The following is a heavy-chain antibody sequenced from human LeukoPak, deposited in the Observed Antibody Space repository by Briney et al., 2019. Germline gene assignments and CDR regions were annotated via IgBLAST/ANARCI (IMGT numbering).Heavy chain of an antibody. CDR1: GYSISSGYY. CDR2: IYHSGST. D-gene: IGHD6-13*01. Sequence: SETLSLTCAVSGYSISSGYYWGWIRQPPGKGLEWIGSIYHSGSTYYNPSLKSRVTISVDTSKNQFSLKLSSVTAADTAVYYCARDVAGFDYWGQGTLVTVSS. J-gene: IGHJ4*02. V-gene: IGHV4-38-2*02. CDR3: ARDVAGFDY.